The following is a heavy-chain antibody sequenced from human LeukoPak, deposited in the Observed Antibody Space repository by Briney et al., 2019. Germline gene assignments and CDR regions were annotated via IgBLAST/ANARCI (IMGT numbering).Heavy chain of an antibody. V-gene: IGHV1-8*01. CDR1: GYTFTSYD. Sequence: ASVTVSCTASGYTFTSYDINWVRQATGQGLEWMGWMNPNSGNTGYAQKFQGRVTMTRNTSISTAYMELSSLRSEDTAVYYCARDPGGSSGYYYSINYYYYYGMDVWGQGTTVTVSS. CDR3: ARDPGGSSGYYYSINYYYYYGMDV. CDR2: MNPNSGNT. J-gene: IGHJ6*02. D-gene: IGHD3-22*01.